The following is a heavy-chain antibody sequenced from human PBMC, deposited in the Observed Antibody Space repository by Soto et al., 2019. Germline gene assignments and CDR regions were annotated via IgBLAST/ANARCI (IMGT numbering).Heavy chain of an antibody. CDR2: ISSSRSYI. CDR1: GFTFSSYP. Sequence: PGGSLRLSCAASGFTFSSYPMSWVRQAPGKGLEWVSSISSSRSYIYYADSVKGRFTISRDNAKNLLYLQMNSLRAEDTAIYYCARDRYYYGSGSYYNDGYWGQGTLVTVSS. V-gene: IGHV3-21*01. D-gene: IGHD3-10*01. J-gene: IGHJ4*02. CDR3: ARDRYYYGSGSYYNDGY.